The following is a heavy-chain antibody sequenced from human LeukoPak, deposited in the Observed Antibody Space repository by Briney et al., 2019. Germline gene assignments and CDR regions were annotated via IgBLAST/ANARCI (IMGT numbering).Heavy chain of an antibody. CDR1: GLTVSSNY. V-gene: IGHV3-53*01. CDR3: ARDQGLGHYFDS. Sequence: PGGSLRLSCAASGLTVSSNYRSWVRQGPGKGLEWVSSIYRDGSTYYADSVKGRFTISRDNSKNTVYLQMNSLRAEDTAVYYCARDQGLGHYFDSWGQGTLVTVSS. J-gene: IGHJ4*02. CDR2: IYRDGST. D-gene: IGHD3-10*01.